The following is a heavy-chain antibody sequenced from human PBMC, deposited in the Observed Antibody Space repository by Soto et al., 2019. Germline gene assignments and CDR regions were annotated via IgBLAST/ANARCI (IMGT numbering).Heavy chain of an antibody. CDR3: DRGAATKILVLMYDALEI. J-gene: IGHJ3*02. Sequence: QVQLVQSGAEVKKPGSSVRVSCKASGATLDTFINYGITWVRQAPGQGLEWMGGIIPVFGAANHAGKSQVGVXXXSXXSTRRVIMDVSSLRSEETAVYYCDRGAATKILVLMYDALEIWGQGTMVTVSS. V-gene: IGHV1-69*05. CDR2: IIPVFGAA. CDR1: GATLDTFINYG. D-gene: IGHD5-12*01.